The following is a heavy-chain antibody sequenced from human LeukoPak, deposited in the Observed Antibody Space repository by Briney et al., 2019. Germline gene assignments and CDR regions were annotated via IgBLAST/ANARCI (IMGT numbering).Heavy chain of an antibody. CDR1: GDTFTSHS. CDR3: ARDPSTSSGRYEHFDY. J-gene: IGHJ4*02. D-gene: IGHD6-19*01. Sequence: EASVKVSCKASGDTFTSHSISWVRQAPGQGLEWMGWISAYNGDTKYAQNFQGRVTMTTDASTSTAYMELRSLTSDATAVYYYARDPSTSSGRYEHFDYWGQGTLVTVSS. V-gene: IGHV1-18*01. CDR2: ISAYNGDT.